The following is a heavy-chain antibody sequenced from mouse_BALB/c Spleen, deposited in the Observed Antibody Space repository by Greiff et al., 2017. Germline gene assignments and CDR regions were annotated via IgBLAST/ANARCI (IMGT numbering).Heavy chain of an antibody. CDR2: ISDGGSYT. CDR1: GFTFSDYY. D-gene: IGHD2-3*01. Sequence: EVQRVESGGGLVKPGGSLKLSCAASGFTFSDYYMYWVRQTPEKRLEWVATISDGGSYTYYPDSVKGRFTISRDNAKNNLYLQMSSLKSEDTAMYYCARGYDGYYGGFACWGQGTLVTVSA. J-gene: IGHJ3*01. CDR3: ARGYDGYYGGFAC. V-gene: IGHV5-4*02.